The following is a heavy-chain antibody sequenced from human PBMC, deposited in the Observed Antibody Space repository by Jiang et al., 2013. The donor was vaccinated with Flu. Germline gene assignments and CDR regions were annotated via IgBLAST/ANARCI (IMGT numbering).Heavy chain of an antibody. D-gene: IGHD3-10*01. Sequence: GSGLVKPSETLSLTRTVSGGSISSSSYYWGWIRQPPGKGLEWIGSIYYSGSTYYNPSLKSRVTISVDTSKNQFSLKLSSVTAADTAVYYCTSEVLWFGELPTAHDYWGQGTLVTVSS. CDR2: IYYSGST. J-gene: IGHJ4*02. V-gene: IGHV4-39*01. CDR3: TSEVLWFGELPTAHDY. CDR1: GGSISSSSYY.